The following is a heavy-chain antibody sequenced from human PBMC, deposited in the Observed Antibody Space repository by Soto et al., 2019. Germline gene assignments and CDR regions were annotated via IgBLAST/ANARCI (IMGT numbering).Heavy chain of an antibody. V-gene: IGHV3-23*01. CDR1: GFNFNIYA. CDR2: ITGNGATT. D-gene: IGHD3-10*01. J-gene: IGHJ4*02. Sequence: EVQLLESGGGFVQPGGSLRLSCAASGFNFNIYAMSWVRQAPGRGLEWVSSITGNGATTYYPDSVKGRFTISIDNTKNLLYLKMNGLGGEATALYYCPLARPNCFCSRGGYYKAGGDYWAQGTLATASS. CDR3: PLARPNCFCSRGGYYKAGGDY.